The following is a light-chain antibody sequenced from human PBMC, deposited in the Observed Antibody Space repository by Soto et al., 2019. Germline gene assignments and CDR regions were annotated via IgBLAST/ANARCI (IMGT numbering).Light chain of an antibody. J-gene: IGKJ2*01. CDR3: QQYDNLPRYT. Sequence: DLQMTQSPSSLSASVGARVTITCQASQDISNYLNWYQQKPGKAPKLLIYDASNLETGVPSRFSGSGSGTDFTFTISRLQPEDIATYYCQQYDNLPRYTFGKGTKLEIK. CDR1: QDISNY. CDR2: DAS. V-gene: IGKV1-33*01.